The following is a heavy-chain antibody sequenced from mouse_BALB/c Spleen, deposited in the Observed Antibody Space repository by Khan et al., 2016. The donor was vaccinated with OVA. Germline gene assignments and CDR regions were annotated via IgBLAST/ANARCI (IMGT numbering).Heavy chain of an antibody. CDR1: GFNIKDTY. CDR3: SGPNYCDETMDN. D-gene: IGHD1-1*01. CDR2: VDPANGNT. J-gene: IGHJ4*01. Sequence: VQLVQSGAELVKPGASVKLSCTASGFNIKDTYIHWEKQRPEQGLEWIGRVDPANGNTKYDPKFQGKASITADISSNTAYLQLNSLTSEDTAVYFGSGPNYCDETMDNWGQGTSVTVSS. V-gene: IGHV14-3*02.